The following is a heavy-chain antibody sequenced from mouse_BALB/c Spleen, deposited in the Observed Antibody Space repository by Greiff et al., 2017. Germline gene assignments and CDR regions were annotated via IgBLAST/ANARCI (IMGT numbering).Heavy chain of an antibody. J-gene: IGHJ4*01. Sequence: VQLQQSGAELVRPGASVTLSCKASGYTFTDYEMHWVKQTPVHGLEWIGAIDPETGGTAYNQKFKGKATLTADKSSSTAYMELRSLTSEDSAVYYCTREVRRDYAMDYWGQGTSVTVSS. CDR1: GYTFTDYE. CDR2: IDPETGGT. V-gene: IGHV1-15*01. D-gene: IGHD2-14*01. CDR3: TREVRRDYAMDY.